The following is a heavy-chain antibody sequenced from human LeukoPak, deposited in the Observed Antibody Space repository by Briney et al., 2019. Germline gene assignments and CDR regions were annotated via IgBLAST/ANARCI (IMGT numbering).Heavy chain of an antibody. Sequence: ASVKVSCKASGYTFTSYGISWVRQAPGQGLEWMGWISAYNGNTNYARKLQGRVTMTTDTSTSTAYMELRSLRSDDTAVYYCARDEGNYYDSSGSDYWGQGTLVTVTS. J-gene: IGHJ4*02. CDR2: ISAYNGNT. V-gene: IGHV1-18*01. CDR3: ARDEGNYYDSSGSDY. D-gene: IGHD3-22*01. CDR1: GYTFTSYG.